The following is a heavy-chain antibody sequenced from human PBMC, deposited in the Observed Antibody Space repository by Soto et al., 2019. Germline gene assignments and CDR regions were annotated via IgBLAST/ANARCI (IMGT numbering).Heavy chain of an antibody. V-gene: IGHV1-18*01. D-gene: IGHD2-15*01. J-gene: IGHJ4*02. CDR3: ARDPDIVVVVAATHGNFDY. CDR1: GHTFTSYG. Sequence: ASVKVSCKASGHTFTSYGISWVRQAPGQGLEWMGWISAYNGNTNYAQKLQGRVTMTTDTSTSTAYMELRSLRSDDTAVYYCARDPDIVVVVAATHGNFDYWGQGTLVTVSS. CDR2: ISAYNGNT.